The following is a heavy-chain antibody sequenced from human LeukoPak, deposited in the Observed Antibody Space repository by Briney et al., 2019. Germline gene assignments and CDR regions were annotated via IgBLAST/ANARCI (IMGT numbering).Heavy chain of an antibody. CDR3: ARERQPLLYYFDY. D-gene: IGHD2-21*02. CDR2: ISYDGSNK. J-gene: IGHJ4*02. CDR1: GFTFSSYA. V-gene: IGHV3-30-3*01. Sequence: PGGSLRLSCAASGFTFSSYAMHWVRQARGKGLEWVAVISYDGSNKYYADSVKGRFTISRDNSKNTLYLQMNSLRAEDTAVYYCARERQPLLYYFDYWGQGTLVTVSS.